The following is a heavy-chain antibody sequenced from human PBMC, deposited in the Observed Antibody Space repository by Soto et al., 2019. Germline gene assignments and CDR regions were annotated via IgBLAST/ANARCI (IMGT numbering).Heavy chain of an antibody. J-gene: IGHJ5*02. Sequence: EVQLVESGGGVVQPGGSLRLSCAASGFTFIGYWMHWVRQGPGKGLVWVARINNDGIDTTYADSVKGRFTISRDNTKKRVYLEMNSLRADDTAVYYCARDGSMVRERWFDPWGQGTLVTVSS. CDR1: GFTFIGYW. V-gene: IGHV3-74*03. CDR2: INNDGIDT. CDR3: ARDGSMVRERWFDP. D-gene: IGHD3-10*01.